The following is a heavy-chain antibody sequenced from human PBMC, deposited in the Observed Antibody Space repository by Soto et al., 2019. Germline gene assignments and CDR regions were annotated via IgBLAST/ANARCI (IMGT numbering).Heavy chain of an antibody. J-gene: IGHJ5*02. D-gene: IGHD4-17*01. CDR1: GGSISSSKW. CDR3: ASKDYDGPHWFDP. V-gene: IGHV4-4*02. CDR2: IYHSGST. Sequence: QVQLQESGPGLVKLSGTLSLTCAVSGGSISSSKWWSWVRQPPGKGLEWIGEIYHSGSTNYNPSLKSRVRLSVAKSKNQFSLKLSSVTAADTAVYYCASKDYDGPHWFDPWGQGTLVTVSS.